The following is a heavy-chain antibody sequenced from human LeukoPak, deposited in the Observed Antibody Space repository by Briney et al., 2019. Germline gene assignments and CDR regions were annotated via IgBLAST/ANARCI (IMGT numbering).Heavy chain of an antibody. J-gene: IGHJ4*02. CDR3: ARSIYSSGWYSRF. CDR2: INHSGST. Sequence: RPSETLSLTCAVYGGSFSGYYWSWIRQPPGKGLEWIGEINHSGSTNYNPSLKSRVTISVDTSKNQFSLKLSSVTAADTAVYYCARSIYSSGWYSRFWGQGTLVTVSS. CDR1: GGSFSGYY. V-gene: IGHV4-34*01. D-gene: IGHD6-19*01.